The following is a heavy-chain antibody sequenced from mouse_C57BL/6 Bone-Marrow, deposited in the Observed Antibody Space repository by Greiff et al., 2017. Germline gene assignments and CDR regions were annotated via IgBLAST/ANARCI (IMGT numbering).Heavy chain of an antibody. CDR2: INPSNGGT. D-gene: IGHD3-2*02. J-gene: IGHJ4*01. Sequence: VQLQQPGTELVKPGASVKLSCKASGYTFTSYWMHWVKQRPGQGLEWIGNINPSNGGTNYNEKFKSKATLTVDKSSSTAYMQLCSLTSEDSAVYYCARGGQLRLGAMDYLGQGTSVTVSS. CDR3: ARGGQLRLGAMDY. V-gene: IGHV1-53*01. CDR1: GYTFTSYW.